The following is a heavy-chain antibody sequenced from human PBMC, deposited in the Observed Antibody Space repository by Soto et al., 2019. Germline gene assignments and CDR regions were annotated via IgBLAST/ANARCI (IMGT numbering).Heavy chain of an antibody. Sequence: GSLRVSCVASGFTFSNYAMSWVRQAPGKGLQWVSTISGSAGSTYYADSVKGRFTISRDNSRNTLFLQMNSLRAGDTAVYYCAKEIASSYFPLDDWGQGTLVTVSS. J-gene: IGHJ4*02. D-gene: IGHD2-15*01. CDR1: GFTFSNYA. CDR2: ISGSAGST. CDR3: AKEIASSYFPLDD. V-gene: IGHV3-23*01.